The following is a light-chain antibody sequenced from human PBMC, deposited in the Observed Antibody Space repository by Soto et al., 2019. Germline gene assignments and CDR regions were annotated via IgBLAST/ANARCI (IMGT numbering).Light chain of an antibody. Sequence: DIQMTQSPSTLSASVGDRVTITCRASQSISSWLAWYQQKPGKAPKLLIYDASSLESGVPSRFSGSGSGTEFTLTISSLQPDDFATYYCQHYNSYSEAFGPGTKVDIK. J-gene: IGKJ3*01. CDR2: DAS. CDR3: QHYNSYSEA. CDR1: QSISSW. V-gene: IGKV1-5*01.